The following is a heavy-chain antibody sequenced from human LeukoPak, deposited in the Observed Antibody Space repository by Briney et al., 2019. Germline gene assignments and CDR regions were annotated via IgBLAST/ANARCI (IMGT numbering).Heavy chain of an antibody. D-gene: IGHD3-9*01. CDR1: GGSTSSHY. CDR2: IYYSGST. V-gene: IGHV4-59*11. Sequence: SETLSLTCTVSGGSTSSHYWSWFRQPPGKGLEWIGYIYYSGSTNYNPSLKSRVTISVDTSKNQFSLKLSSVTAADTAVYYCARGVILRYFDWSSCFDYWGQGTLVTVSS. CDR3: ARGVILRYFDWSSCFDY. J-gene: IGHJ4*02.